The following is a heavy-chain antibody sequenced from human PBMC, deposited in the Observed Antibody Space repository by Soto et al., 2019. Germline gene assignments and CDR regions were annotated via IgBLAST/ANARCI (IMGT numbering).Heavy chain of an antibody. D-gene: IGHD3-22*01. Sequence: GESLKISGKGSGYSCTNNWIGWVRQLPEKGLEWVAIVRPGDSDTRYIPSFQGQVTISADKSIRPDYLQWSCLKASDTAMYYCASRDPSGYTVYWGHGTLVNVSS. CDR3: ASRDPSGYTVY. V-gene: IGHV5-51*01. J-gene: IGHJ4*01. CDR1: GYSCTNNW. CDR2: VRPGDSDT.